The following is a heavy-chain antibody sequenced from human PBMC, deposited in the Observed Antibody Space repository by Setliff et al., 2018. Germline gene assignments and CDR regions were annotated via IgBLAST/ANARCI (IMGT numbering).Heavy chain of an antibody. CDR3: ARGAFNNKYYDFWSGYLLGYFDY. Sequence: PSETLSLTCTVSGGSISSGGYYWSWIRQHPGKGLEWIGYIYYSGSTYYNPSLKSRVTVSVDTSKNQFSLKLSSVTAADTAVYYCARGAFNNKYYDFWSGYLLGYFDYWGQGTLVTVSS. CDR2: IYYSGST. CDR1: GGSISSGGYY. V-gene: IGHV4-31*03. J-gene: IGHJ4*02. D-gene: IGHD3-3*01.